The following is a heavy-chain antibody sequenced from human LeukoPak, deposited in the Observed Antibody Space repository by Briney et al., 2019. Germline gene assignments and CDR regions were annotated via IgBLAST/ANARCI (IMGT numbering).Heavy chain of an antibody. CDR1: GYTFTSYG. CDR3: ARDAGDYVWGSYRFDY. Sequence: ASVKVSCKASGYTFTSYGISWVRQAPGQGLEWMGWISAYNGNTNYAQKLQGRVTMTTDTSTSTAYMELRSLRSDDTAVYYCARDAGDYVWGSYRFDYWGQGTLVTVSS. J-gene: IGHJ4*02. CDR2: ISAYNGNT. D-gene: IGHD3-16*02. V-gene: IGHV1-18*01.